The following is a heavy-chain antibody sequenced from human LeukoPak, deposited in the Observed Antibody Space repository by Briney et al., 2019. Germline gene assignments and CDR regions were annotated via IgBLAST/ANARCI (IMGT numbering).Heavy chain of an antibody. CDR2: IKRNADGGTP. D-gene: IGHD2/OR15-2a*01. CDR3: TTFYHEYSPY. CDR1: GFSFMNAW. V-gene: IGHV3-15*01. J-gene: IGHJ4*02. Sequence: GGSLRLSCAASGFSFMNAWMIWVRQAPGKGLEWVGRIKRNADGGTPDYAAPARGRFTISRDDSKNTLYLQMNSLKTEDTAVYYCTTFYHEYSPYWGRGTLVTVSS.